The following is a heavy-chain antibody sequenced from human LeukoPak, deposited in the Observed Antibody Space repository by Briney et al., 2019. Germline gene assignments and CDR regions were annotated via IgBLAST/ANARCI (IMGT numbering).Heavy chain of an antibody. J-gene: IGHJ4*02. D-gene: IGHD3-16*01. V-gene: IGHV3-43*02. CDR2: ISGDGDST. Sequence: PGGSLRLSCAASGFSFDDYAMHWVRQAPGKGLEWVSLISGDGDSTYYADSVQGRFTISRDNSKNSLYLQVNSLRTEDTALYYCAKVVRGGVTIDYWGQGTLVTVSS. CDR1: GFSFDDYA. CDR3: AKVVRGGVTIDY.